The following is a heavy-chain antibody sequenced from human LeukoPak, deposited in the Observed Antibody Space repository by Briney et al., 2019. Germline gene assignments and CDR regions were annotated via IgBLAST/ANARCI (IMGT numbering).Heavy chain of an antibody. J-gene: IGHJ4*02. CDR2: ISGSSSST. V-gene: IGHV3-23*01. Sequence: GGSLRLSCAASGFTFSSYAMSWVRQAPGKGLEWVSAISGSSSSTYYADSVKGRFTISRDNSKNTLYLQMNSLRAEDTAVYYCAKVRQRYNWNDDVFDYWGQGTLVTVSS. CDR1: GFTFSSYA. CDR3: AKVRQRYNWNDDVFDY. D-gene: IGHD1-1*01.